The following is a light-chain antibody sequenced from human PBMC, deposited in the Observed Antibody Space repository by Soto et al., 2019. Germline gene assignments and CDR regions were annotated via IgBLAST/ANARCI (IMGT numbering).Light chain of an antibody. CDR2: GAS. V-gene: IGKV3-20*01. Sequence: EIVLTQSPGTLSLSPGERATLSCRASQSVSSSYLAWYQRKPGQAPRPPIYGASSRAIGIPDRFSGSGSGTDFTLIISRLEPDDFAVYYCQQYGSSPWTFGQGTKVEIK. CDR3: QQYGSSPWT. CDR1: QSVSSSY. J-gene: IGKJ1*01.